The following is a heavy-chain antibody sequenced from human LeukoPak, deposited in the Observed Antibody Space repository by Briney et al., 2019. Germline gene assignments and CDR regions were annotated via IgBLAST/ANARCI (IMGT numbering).Heavy chain of an antibody. D-gene: IGHD6-19*01. J-gene: IGHJ4*02. Sequence: GASVKVSFKASGYTFSGYYMHGLRQAPGQGLEWMGWMNPNSGCTKYSQTFQGRVTQTRDRSISTAYLELSSLTSDDTAVYFCARRGSNISGWYSVDDWGQGTLVTVSS. V-gene: IGHV1-2*02. CDR3: ARRGSNISGWYSVDD. CDR1: GYTFSGYY. CDR2: MNPNSGCT.